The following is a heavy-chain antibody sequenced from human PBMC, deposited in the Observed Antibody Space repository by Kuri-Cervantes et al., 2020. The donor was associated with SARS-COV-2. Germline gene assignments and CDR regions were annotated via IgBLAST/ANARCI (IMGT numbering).Heavy chain of an antibody. V-gene: IGHV3-33*08. CDR3: ARGAANYYYMDV. CDR1: GFTFSNYV. Sequence: GGAPTLSCGASGFTFSNYVIHWIRQAPGKGLEWVAVIWYDGENAYYAGSVKGRFTIYRDNSKNTVSLHMNSLRAEDTAMYYCARGAANYYYMDVWGKVTTVTVSS. J-gene: IGHJ6*03. CDR2: IWYDGENA. D-gene: IGHD1-26*01.